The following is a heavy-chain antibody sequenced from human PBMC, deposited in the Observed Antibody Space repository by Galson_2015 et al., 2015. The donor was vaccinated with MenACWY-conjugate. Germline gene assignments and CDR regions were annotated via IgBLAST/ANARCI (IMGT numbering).Heavy chain of an antibody. CDR3: ARMGGFRAVGYFDL. J-gene: IGHJ2*01. V-gene: IGHV2-70*01. Sequence: PALVKPTQTLTLTCTFSGFSLSTSGTCVSWIRQPPGKALEWLALIDWDDDKYYSTSLKTRLTISKDTSKNQVVLTMTNMDPVDTATYYCARMGGFRAVGYFDLWGRGTLVTVSS. CDR2: IDWDDDK. D-gene: IGHD6-25*01. CDR1: GFSLSTSGTC.